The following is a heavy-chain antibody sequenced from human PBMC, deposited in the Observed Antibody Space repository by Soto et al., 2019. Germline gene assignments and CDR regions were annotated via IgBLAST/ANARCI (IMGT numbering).Heavy chain of an antibody. CDR2: ISGSGGST. CDR1: GFTFSSYA. Sequence: GGSLRLSCAASGFTFSSYAMSWVRQAPGKGLEWVSAISGSGGSTYYADSVKGRFTISRDNSKNTLYLQMNSLRAEGTAVYYCAKERHSYSSSWYGRGGFDYWGQGTLVSVSS. CDR3: AKERHSYSSSWYGRGGFDY. V-gene: IGHV3-23*01. D-gene: IGHD6-13*01. J-gene: IGHJ4*02.